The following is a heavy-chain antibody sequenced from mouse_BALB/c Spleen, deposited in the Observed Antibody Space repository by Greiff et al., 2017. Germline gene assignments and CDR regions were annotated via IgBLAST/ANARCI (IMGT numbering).Heavy chain of an antibody. CDR1: GFTFSSFG. CDR2: ISSGSSTI. J-gene: IGHJ2*01. CDR3: ARGGYDGFDY. Sequence: EVKLMESGGGLVQPGGSRKLSCAASGFTFSSFGMHWVRQAPEKGLEWVAYISSGSSTIYYADTVKGRFTISRDNPKNTLFLQMTSLRSEDTAMYYCARGGYDGFDYWGQGTTLTGSS. D-gene: IGHD2-14*01. V-gene: IGHV5-17*02.